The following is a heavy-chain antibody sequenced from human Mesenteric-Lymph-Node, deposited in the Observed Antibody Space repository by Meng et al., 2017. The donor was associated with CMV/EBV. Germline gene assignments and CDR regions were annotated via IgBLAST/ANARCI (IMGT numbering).Heavy chain of an antibody. Sequence: GESLKISCAASGFTFGRSVMSWVRQAPGKGLEWVSVISGSGSDTDYEEYADFVKGRFTISRDNAKNSLYLQMNSLRAEDTAVYYCARENYDESWYFDYWGQGTLVTVSS. CDR1: GFTFGRSV. J-gene: IGHJ4*02. CDR2: ISGSGSDT. V-gene: IGHV3-21*01. CDR3: ARENYDESWYFDY. D-gene: IGHD3-22*01.